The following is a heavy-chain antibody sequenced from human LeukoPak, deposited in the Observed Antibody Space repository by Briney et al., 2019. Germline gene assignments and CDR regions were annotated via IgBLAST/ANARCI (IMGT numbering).Heavy chain of an antibody. J-gene: IGHJ4*02. D-gene: IGHD3-22*01. Sequence: ASVKVSCKASGYTFTGYYMHWVRQAPGQGLEWVGWINPNSGGPNYAQKFQGRVTMTRDKSISTAYMELSRLRSDDTAVYYCARGGLPNYYDSSGYWQLGYWGQGTLVTVSS. V-gene: IGHV1-2*02. CDR2: INPNSGGP. CDR3: ARGGLPNYYDSSGYWQLGY. CDR1: GYTFTGYY.